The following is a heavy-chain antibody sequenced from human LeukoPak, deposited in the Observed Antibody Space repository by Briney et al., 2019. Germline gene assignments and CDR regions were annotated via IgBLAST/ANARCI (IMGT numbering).Heavy chain of an antibody. CDR2: ISSSSSTI. J-gene: IGHJ4*02. Sequence: GGSLRLSCAASGFTFNSYSMNWVRQAPGKGLEWVSYISSSSSTIYYADSVKGRFTISRDNAKNSLYLQMNSLRAEDTAVYYCARATRVGATSQWGQGTLVTVSS. V-gene: IGHV3-48*04. D-gene: IGHD1-26*01. CDR1: GFTFNSYS. CDR3: ARATRVGATSQ.